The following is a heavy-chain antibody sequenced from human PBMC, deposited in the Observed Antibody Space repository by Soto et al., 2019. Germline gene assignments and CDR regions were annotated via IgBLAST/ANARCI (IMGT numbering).Heavy chain of an antibody. Sequence: GGSLRLSCAASGFTFSDYYMSWIRQAPGKGLEWVSYISSSSSYTNYADSVKGRFTISRDNAKNSLYLQMNSLRAEDTAVYYCARETPHTIAAAAYWGQGTLVTVSS. CDR1: GFTFSDYY. V-gene: IGHV3-11*06. J-gene: IGHJ4*02. D-gene: IGHD6-13*01. CDR3: ARETPHTIAAAAY. CDR2: ISSSSSYT.